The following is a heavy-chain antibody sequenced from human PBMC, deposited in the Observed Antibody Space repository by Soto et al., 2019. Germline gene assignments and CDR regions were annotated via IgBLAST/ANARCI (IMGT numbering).Heavy chain of an antibody. J-gene: IGHJ4*02. V-gene: IGHV4-34*01. D-gene: IGHD4-17*01. CDR3: ARRTVTELIDY. CDR1: GGSFSGYY. Sequence: SETLSLTCAVYGGSFSGYYWSWIRQPPGKGLEWIGEINHSGSTNYNPSLKSRVTISVDTSKNQFSLKLSSVTAAGTAVYYCARRTVTELIDYWGQGTLVTVSS. CDR2: INHSGST.